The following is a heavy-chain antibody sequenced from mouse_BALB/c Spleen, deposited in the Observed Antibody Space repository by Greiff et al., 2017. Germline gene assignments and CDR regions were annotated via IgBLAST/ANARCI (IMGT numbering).Heavy chain of an antibody. Sequence: VQLVESGPGLVAPSQSLSITCTVSGFSLTSYGVHWVRQPPGKGLEWLGVIWAGGSTNYNSALMSRLSISKDNSKSQVFLKMNSLQTDDTAMYYCAREGGLRRGAMDYWGQGTSVTVSS. V-gene: IGHV2-9*02. CDR2: IWAGGST. J-gene: IGHJ4*01. CDR1: GFSLTSYG. D-gene: IGHD2-4*01. CDR3: AREGGLRRGAMDY.